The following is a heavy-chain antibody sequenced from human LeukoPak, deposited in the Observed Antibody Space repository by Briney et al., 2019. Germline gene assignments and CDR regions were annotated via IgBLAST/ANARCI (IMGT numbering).Heavy chain of an antibody. Sequence: GGSLRLSCATSGFTFNIYAMNWVRQAPGKGLEWVSIISGNGINTYYADSVKGCFTISRDDSKNTLYLQMNSLRVDDTAIYYCARGVSDWGQGTLVTVAS. J-gene: IGHJ4*02. CDR2: ISGNGINT. D-gene: IGHD3-16*01. V-gene: IGHV3-23*01. CDR1: GFTFNIYA. CDR3: ARGVSD.